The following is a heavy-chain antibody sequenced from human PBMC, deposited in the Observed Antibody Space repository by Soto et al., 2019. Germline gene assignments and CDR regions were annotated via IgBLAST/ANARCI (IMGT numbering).Heavy chain of an antibody. V-gene: IGHV4-39*01. J-gene: IGHJ2*01. Sequence: QLQLQESGPGLVKPSETLSLTCTVSGGSISSSSYYWGWIRQPPGKGLEWIGSIYYSGSTYYNPSLKSRVTISVDTSKNQFSLKLSSVTAADTAVYYCARHKTSGWNWYFDLWGRGTLVTVSS. CDR2: IYYSGST. CDR1: GGSISSSSYY. CDR3: ARHKTSGWNWYFDL. D-gene: IGHD6-19*01.